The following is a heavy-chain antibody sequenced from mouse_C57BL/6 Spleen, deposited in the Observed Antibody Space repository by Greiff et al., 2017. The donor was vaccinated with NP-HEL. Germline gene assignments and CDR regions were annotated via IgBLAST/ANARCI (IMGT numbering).Heavy chain of an antibody. CDR1: GYTFTSYG. CDR2: IYPRSGNT. CDR3: ARGGSSQFAY. D-gene: IGHD1-1*01. J-gene: IGHJ3*01. V-gene: IGHV1-81*01. Sequence: VQLQQSGAELARPGASVKLSCKASGYTFTSYGISWVKQRTGQGLEWIGEIYPRSGNTYYNEKFKGKATLTADKSSSTAYMELRSLTSEDSAVYFCARGGSSQFAYWGQGTLVTVSA.